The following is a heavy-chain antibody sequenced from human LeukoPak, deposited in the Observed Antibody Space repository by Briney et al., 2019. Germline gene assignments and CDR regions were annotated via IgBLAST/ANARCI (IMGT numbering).Heavy chain of an antibody. J-gene: IGHJ6*02. Sequence: GGSLRLSCAASGFXFSTYWISWVRQAPGKGLEWLANIKEDGTGKNHVDSVKGRFTISRDNAKNSLYLQMNGLRAEDTAVYYCAREIPQQLVAMDVWGQGTTVTVSS. V-gene: IGHV3-7*04. CDR1: GFXFSTYW. D-gene: IGHD6-13*01. CDR2: IKEDGTGK. CDR3: AREIPQQLVAMDV.